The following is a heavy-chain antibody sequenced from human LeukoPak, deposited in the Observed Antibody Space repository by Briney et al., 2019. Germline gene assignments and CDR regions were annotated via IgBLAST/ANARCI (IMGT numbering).Heavy chain of an antibody. D-gene: IGHD3-22*01. Sequence: PSETLSLTCAVYGGSFSGYYWSWIRQPPGKGLEWIGEINHSGSTNYNPSLKSRVTISVDTSKNQFSLKLSSVTAADTAVYYCARLGYYDSSGYPVYSWGQGTLVTVSS. CDR1: GGSFSGYY. J-gene: IGHJ4*02. CDR3: ARLGYYDSSGYPVYS. CDR2: INHSGST. V-gene: IGHV4-34*01.